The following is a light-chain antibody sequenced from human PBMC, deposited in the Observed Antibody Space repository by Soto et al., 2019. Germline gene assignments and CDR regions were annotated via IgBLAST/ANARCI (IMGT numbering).Light chain of an antibody. J-gene: IGLJ2*01. Sequence: QSALTQPRSVSGSPGQSVTISCTGTSSDVGGYHYVSWYQHHPGKAPKLMIYDVSERPSGVPDRFSGSKSGNTASLTISGLQAEDEADYYCCSYAGSYTKVFGGGTKLTVL. CDR1: SSDVGGYHY. V-gene: IGLV2-11*01. CDR3: CSYAGSYTKV. CDR2: DVS.